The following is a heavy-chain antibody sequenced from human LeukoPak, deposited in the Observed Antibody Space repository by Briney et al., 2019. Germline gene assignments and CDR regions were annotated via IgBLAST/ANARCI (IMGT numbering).Heavy chain of an antibody. CDR3: ARGVEPLAANTLAY. Sequence: GGSLKISCAASGFTVITNDMTWVRQAPGKGLEWVSVLYSDGNTKYADSVQGPFTISRDNSKNTLYLEMNSLSPDDTAVYYCARGVEPLAANTLAYWGQGTLVTVSS. D-gene: IGHD1-14*01. CDR2: LYSDGNT. CDR1: GFTVITND. V-gene: IGHV3-53*01. J-gene: IGHJ4*02.